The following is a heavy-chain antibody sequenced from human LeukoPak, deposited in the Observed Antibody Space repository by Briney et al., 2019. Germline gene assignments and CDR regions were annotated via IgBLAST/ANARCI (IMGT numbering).Heavy chain of an antibody. J-gene: IGHJ4*02. CDR3: ASSLNTVMVSPHYLEY. CDR1: GFTFSDYF. V-gene: IGHV3-11*04. Sequence: GGSLRLSCAGSGFTFSDYFMSWVRQAPGKGLECISYTSAVGSSTYFADSVRGRFTISRDNANNLLYLHMNSLRAEDTAVYYCASSLNTVMVSPHYLEYWGQGTLVTFSS. D-gene: IGHD5-18*01. CDR2: TSAVGSST.